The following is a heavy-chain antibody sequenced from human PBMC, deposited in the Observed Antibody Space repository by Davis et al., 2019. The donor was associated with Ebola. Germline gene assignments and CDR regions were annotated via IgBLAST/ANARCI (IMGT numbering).Heavy chain of an antibody. Sequence: ASVKVSCKASGYTFTNYDINWVRQATGQGLEWMGWMNPYSGNAGYAQTFQGRVSMTRTTTISTAYMELSSLSSEDPAVYYCTRAPPGSNWNYGGNWFDPWGQGTLVTVSS. V-gene: IGHV1-8*01. CDR3: TRAPPGSNWNYGGNWFDP. CDR2: MNPYSGNA. D-gene: IGHD1-7*01. J-gene: IGHJ5*02. CDR1: GYTFTNYD.